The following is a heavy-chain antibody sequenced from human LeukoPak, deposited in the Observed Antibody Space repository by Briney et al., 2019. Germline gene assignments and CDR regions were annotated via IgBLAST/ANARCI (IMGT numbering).Heavy chain of an antibody. D-gene: IGHD4-17*01. J-gene: IGHJ4*02. CDR3: ARGDYGDSYFDY. V-gene: IGHV3-20*04. CDR1: GFTFDDYG. CDR2: INWNGGST. Sequence: GGSLRLSCAASGFTFDDYGMSWVRQAPGKGLEWVSGINWNGGSTGYADSVKGRFTISRDNAKNSLYLQMNSLRAEDTAVYYCARGDYGDSYFDYWGQGTLVTVSS.